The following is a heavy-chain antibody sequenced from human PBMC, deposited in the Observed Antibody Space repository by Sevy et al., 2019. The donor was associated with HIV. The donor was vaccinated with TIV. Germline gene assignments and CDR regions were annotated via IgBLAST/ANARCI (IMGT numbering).Heavy chain of an antibody. CDR3: ARGGSDTSNFAY. CDR1: GYSISSGYY. Sequence: SETLSLTCTVSGYSISSGYYWAWIRQPPEKGLEWIGTLSHSGNTNYNPSLRSRVTISVDTSNNRFSLRLNSMTAADTAVYYCARGGSDTSNFAYWGQGTLVTVSS. J-gene: IGHJ4*02. D-gene: IGHD2-2*01. CDR2: LSHSGNT. V-gene: IGHV4-38-2*02.